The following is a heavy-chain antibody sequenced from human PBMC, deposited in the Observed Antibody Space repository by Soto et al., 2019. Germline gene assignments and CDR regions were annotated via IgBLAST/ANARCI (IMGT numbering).Heavy chain of an antibody. J-gene: IGHJ4*02. CDR3: AKDSGRDVVVAAAPLDY. CDR1: GFTFSNYG. CDR2: ISYDGRNK. Sequence: QVQLVESGGGVVQPGRSLRLSCAASGFTFSNYGMHWVRQAPGMGLEWVAVISYDGRNKYYADSVKGRFTISGDNSKNTLYLQMNSLRAEDTAVYFCAKDSGRDVVVAAAPLDYWGQGTLVTVSS. V-gene: IGHV3-30*18. D-gene: IGHD2-15*01.